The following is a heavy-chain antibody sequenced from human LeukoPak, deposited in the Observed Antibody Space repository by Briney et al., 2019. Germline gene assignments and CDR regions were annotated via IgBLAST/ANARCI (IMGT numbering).Heavy chain of an antibody. Sequence: PSETLSLTCTVSGYSISSGYYWGWIRQPPGKGLEWIGSIYHSGSTYYNPSLKSRVTISVDTSKNQFSLKLSSVTAADTAVYYCASGESPNWFDPWGQGTLVTVSS. CDR2: IYHSGST. V-gene: IGHV4-38-2*02. D-gene: IGHD3-10*01. J-gene: IGHJ5*02. CDR3: ASGESPNWFDP. CDR1: GYSISSGYY.